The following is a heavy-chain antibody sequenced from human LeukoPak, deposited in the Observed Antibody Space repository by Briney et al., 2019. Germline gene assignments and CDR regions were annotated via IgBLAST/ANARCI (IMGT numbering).Heavy chain of an antibody. J-gene: IGHJ4*02. CDR1: GGTFSSYA. D-gene: IGHD5-12*01. Sequence: SVKVSCKASGGTFSSYAISWVRQAPGQGLEWMGRIIPILGIANYAQKFQGRVTITADKSTSTAYMELSSLRSEDTAVYYCARDPRLSSGCDRGEDWGQGTLVTVSS. CDR3: ARDPRLSSGCDRGED. CDR2: IIPILGIA. V-gene: IGHV1-69*04.